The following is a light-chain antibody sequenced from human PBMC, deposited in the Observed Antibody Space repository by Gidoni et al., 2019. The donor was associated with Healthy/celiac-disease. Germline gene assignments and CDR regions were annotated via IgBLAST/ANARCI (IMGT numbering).Light chain of an antibody. CDR2: GAS. CDR1: QSVSSN. V-gene: IGKV3-15*01. J-gene: IGKJ1*01. CDR3: QQYNNWPET. Sequence: EIVMTQSPATLSVYPGERATLSCSASQSVSSNLAWYQQKPGQAPRLLIYGASSRATGIPARFSGSGSGTEFTLTISSLQSEDFAVYYCQQYNNWPETFGQGTKVEI.